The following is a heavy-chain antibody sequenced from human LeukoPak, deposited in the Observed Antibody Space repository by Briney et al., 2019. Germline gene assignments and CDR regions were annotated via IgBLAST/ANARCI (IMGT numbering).Heavy chain of an antibody. CDR3: ARDNWGSLDF. CDR1: GDSVRSGPYY. J-gene: IGHJ4*02. V-gene: IGHV4-61*01. D-gene: IGHD7-27*01. CDR2: GEST. Sequence: SETLSLTCTVSGDSVRSGPYYWSWIRQPPGKGLEWIGYGESTNYDPSFKSRVTISVDTSKSKFSLQLRYLTAADTAVYYCARDNWGSLDFWGRGILVTVSS.